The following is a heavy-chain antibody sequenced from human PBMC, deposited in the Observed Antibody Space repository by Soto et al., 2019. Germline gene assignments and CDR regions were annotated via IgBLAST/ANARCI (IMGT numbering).Heavy chain of an antibody. CDR3: ANVFAVAGPRHGVDI. D-gene: IGHD2-15*01. V-gene: IGHV3-30*18. Sequence: QVQLVESGGGVVQPGRSLRLSCAASGFTFSSYGMHWVRQAPGKGLEWVAVISYDGSNKYYADSVKGRFTISRDNSKNTLYLQMNSLGAEDTAVYYCANVFAVAGPRHGVDIWGQGTMVTVS. CDR2: ISYDGSNK. J-gene: IGHJ3*02. CDR1: GFTFSSYG.